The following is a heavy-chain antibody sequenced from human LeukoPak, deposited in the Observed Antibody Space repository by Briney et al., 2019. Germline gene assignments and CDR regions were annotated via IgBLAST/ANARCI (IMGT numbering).Heavy chain of an antibody. D-gene: IGHD3-22*01. CDR2: ISGSGGST. J-gene: IGHJ4*02. Sequence: GGSLRLSCAASGFTFSSYAMSWVRQAPGKGLEWVSAISGSGGSTYYADSVKGRFTISRDNSKNTLYLQMNSLRAEDTAVYYCAKIGQDSSGYYHETFDYWGQGTLVTVSS. CDR1: GFTFSSYA. V-gene: IGHV3-23*01. CDR3: AKIGQDSSGYYHETFDY.